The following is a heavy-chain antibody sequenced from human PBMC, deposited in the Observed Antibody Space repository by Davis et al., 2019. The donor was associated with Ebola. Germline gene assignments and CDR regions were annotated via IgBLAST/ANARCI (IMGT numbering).Heavy chain of an antibody. CDR2: INPSGGST. Sequence: ASVKVSCKASGYTFTSYYMHWVRQAPGQGLEWMGIINPSGGSTSYAQKFQGRVTMTRDTSTSTVYMELSSLRSEDTAVYYCARDRDPYCGGDCPFFDYWGQGTLVTVSS. CDR1: GYTFTSYY. D-gene: IGHD2-21*01. V-gene: IGHV1-46*01. CDR3: ARDRDPYCGGDCPFFDY. J-gene: IGHJ4*02.